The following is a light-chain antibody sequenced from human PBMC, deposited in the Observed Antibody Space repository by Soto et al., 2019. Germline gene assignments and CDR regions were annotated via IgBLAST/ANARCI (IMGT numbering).Light chain of an antibody. V-gene: IGKV3-15*01. CDR1: QSVSSN. Sequence: EIVMTQSPATLSVSPGERSTLSCRASQSVSSNLAWYQQKPGQAPKLLLYNPSTRATGIPARFSGSGSGTEFTLTISSLQSEDFAIYYCQQYDNLPLTFGGGTKVEIK. CDR3: QQYDNLPLT. J-gene: IGKJ4*01. CDR2: NPS.